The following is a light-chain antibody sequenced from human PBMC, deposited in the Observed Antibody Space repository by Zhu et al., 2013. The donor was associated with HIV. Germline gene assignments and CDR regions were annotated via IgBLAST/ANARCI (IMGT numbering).Light chain of an antibody. CDR2: AAS. CDR1: QGIRND. Sequence: AIQMTQSPSSLYASVGDRVTITCRASQGIRNDLGWYQQRPGKAPRLLIYAASSLQSGVPSRFRGSGSETEFTLTITNVQPDDFATYYCQQYDTSSTFGQGTRVEI. J-gene: IGKJ1*01. CDR3: QQYDTSST. V-gene: IGKV1-6*01.